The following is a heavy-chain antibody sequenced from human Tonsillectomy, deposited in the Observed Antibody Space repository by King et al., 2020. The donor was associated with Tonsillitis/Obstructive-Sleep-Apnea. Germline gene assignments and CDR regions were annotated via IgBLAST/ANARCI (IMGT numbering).Heavy chain of an antibody. D-gene: IGHD6-19*01. CDR3: ARGPQWLVPMYYNMDV. CDR1: GGSLSNYY. J-gene: IGHJ6*03. CDR2: MYYSGST. V-gene: IGHV4-59*01. Sequence: VQLQESGPGLVKPSETLSLTCSVSGGSLSNYYWNWLRQPPGKGLEWIGYMYYSGSTNYNPSLKSRVTMSVDTSKNQFSLKLSSVTAADTAVYYCARGPQWLVPMYYNMDVWGKGTTVTVSS.